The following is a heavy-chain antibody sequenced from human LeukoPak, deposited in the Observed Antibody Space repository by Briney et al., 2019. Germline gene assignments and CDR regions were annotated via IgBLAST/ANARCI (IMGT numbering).Heavy chain of an antibody. V-gene: IGHV4-4*07. CDR2: IYTTGNT. CDR1: GGSISSYY. D-gene: IGHD4-17*01. J-gene: IGHJ4*02. Sequence: SETLSLTCTVSGGSISSYYWSWIRQPPGKGLEWIGRIYTTGNTNYNPSLKSRLTMSVDTSKNHFSLNLTSVTPADTAVYYCAREATTVTRGLDYWGQGTLVTVSS. CDR3: AREATTVTRGLDY.